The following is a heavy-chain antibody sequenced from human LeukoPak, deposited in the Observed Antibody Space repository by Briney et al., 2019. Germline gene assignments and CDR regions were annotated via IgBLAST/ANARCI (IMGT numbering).Heavy chain of an antibody. CDR3: ARGLGDSSGYYSSYFDY. CDR1: GGSFSGYY. J-gene: IGHJ4*02. CDR2: INHSGST. D-gene: IGHD3-22*01. V-gene: IGHV4-34*01. Sequence: SETLSLTCAVYGGSFSGYYWSWIRQPPGKGLEWIGEINHSGSTNYNPSLKSRVTISVDTSKNQFPLKLSSVTAADTAVYYCARGLGDSSGYYSSYFDYWGQGTLVTVSS.